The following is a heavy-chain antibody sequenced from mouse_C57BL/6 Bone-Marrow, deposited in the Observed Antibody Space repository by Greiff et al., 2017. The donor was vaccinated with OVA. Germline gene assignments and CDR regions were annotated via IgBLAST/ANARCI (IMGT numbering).Heavy chain of an antibody. CDR1: GFSFNTYA. CDR2: IRSKSNNYAT. D-gene: IGHD3-3*01. J-gene: IGHJ2*01. Sequence: EVMLVESGGGLVQPKGSLKLSCAASGFSFNTYAMNWVRQAPGKGLEWVARIRSKSNNYATYYADSVKDRFTISRDDSESMLYLQMNNLKTEDTAMYYCVRGDGYLDYWGQGTTLTVSS. V-gene: IGHV10-1*01. CDR3: VRGDGYLDY.